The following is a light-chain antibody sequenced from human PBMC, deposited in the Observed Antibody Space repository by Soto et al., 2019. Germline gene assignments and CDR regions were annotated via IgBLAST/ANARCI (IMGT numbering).Light chain of an antibody. CDR2: DVS. V-gene: IGLV2-14*01. CDR3: SSYTSSRIRV. Sequence: QSALTQPASVSGSPGQSITISCTGTSSDVGGYNYVSWYQQHPGKAPKLMIYDVSNRPSGLSNRFSGSKSGSTASLTISGLQAEDGADYYCSSYTSSRIRVFGGGTKLTVL. CDR1: SSDVGGYNY. J-gene: IGLJ3*02.